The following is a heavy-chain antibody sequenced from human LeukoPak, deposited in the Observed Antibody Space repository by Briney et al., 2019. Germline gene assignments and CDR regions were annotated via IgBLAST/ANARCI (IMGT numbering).Heavy chain of an antibody. J-gene: IGHJ2*01. CDR1: GFTVSSNY. V-gene: IGHV3-53*05. CDR3: AKDPGTSGYSGYDWYFDL. CDR2: IYSGGST. D-gene: IGHD5-12*01. Sequence: GGSLRLSCAASGFTVSSNYMSWVRQAPGKGLEWVSVIYSGGSTYYADSVKGRFTISRDNAKNSLYLQMNSLRAEDTALYYCAKDPGTSGYSGYDWYFDLWGRGTLVTVSS.